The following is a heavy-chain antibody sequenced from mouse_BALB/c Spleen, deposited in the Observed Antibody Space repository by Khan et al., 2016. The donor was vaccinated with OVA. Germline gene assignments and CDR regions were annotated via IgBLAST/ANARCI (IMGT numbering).Heavy chain of an antibody. CDR2: IAPANGNT. J-gene: IGHJ1*01. CDR3: ARPSYDPRDFEV. V-gene: IGHV14-3*02. CDR1: GFNIKDTY. D-gene: IGHD2-3*01. Sequence: EVQLKQSGAELVKPGASVKLSCTASGFNIKDTYLHWVKQRPEQGLEWIGRIAPANGNTQYDPKFQGKATLPSDTSSNTSYLQLNSLTSEDTAVYYCARPSYDPRDFEVWGAGTTVTVSS.